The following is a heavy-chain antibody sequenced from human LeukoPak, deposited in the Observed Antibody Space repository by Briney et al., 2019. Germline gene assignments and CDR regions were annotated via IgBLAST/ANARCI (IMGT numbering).Heavy chain of an antibody. Sequence: SETLSLTCGVYGGSLSGYYWSWIRQPPGKGLEWIGEINHSGSTNYNPSLKSRVTISVDTSKNQFSLKLSSVTAADTAEYYCARGPRFFTGGGVTYYYYYYMDVWGKGTTVTVSS. V-gene: IGHV4-34*01. CDR2: INHSGST. CDR1: GGSLSGYY. J-gene: IGHJ6*03. CDR3: ARGPRFFTGGGVTYYYYYYMDV. D-gene: IGHD3-16*01.